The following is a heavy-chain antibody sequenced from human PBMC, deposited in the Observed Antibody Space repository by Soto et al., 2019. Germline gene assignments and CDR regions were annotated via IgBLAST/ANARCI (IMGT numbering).Heavy chain of an antibody. Sequence: PGEPLKISCKGSGYSFTSYWIGWVRQMPGKGLEWMGIIYPGDSDTRYSPSFQGQVTISADKSISTAYLQWSSLKASDAAMYYCARLGDVPAAIYYYYYGMDVWGQGTTVTVSS. CDR3: ARLGDVPAAIYYYYYGMDV. J-gene: IGHJ6*02. CDR2: IYPGDSDT. D-gene: IGHD2-2*01. CDR1: GYSFTSYW. V-gene: IGHV5-51*01.